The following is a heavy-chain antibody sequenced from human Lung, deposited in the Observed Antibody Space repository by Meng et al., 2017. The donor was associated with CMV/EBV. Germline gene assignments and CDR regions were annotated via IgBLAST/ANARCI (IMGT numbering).Heavy chain of an antibody. CDR3: ARSYSYGWGPYYYYYGMDV. V-gene: IGHV4-34*01. D-gene: IGHD5-18*01. CDR1: GGSFSGYY. CDR2: INHSGST. J-gene: IGHJ6*02. Sequence: LRLSXAVYGGSFSGYYWSWIRQPPGKGLEWIGEINHSGSTNYNPSLKSRVTISVDTSKNQFSLKLSSVTAADTAVYYCARSYSYGWGPYYYYYGMDVWGQGTTVTVSS.